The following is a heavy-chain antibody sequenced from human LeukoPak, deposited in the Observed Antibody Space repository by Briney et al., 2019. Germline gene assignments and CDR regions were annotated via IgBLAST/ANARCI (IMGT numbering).Heavy chain of an antibody. Sequence: SETLSLTCTVSGGSISSGSYCWSWIRQPAGKGLEWIGRIYTSGSTNYNPSLKSRVTISVDTSKNQFSLKLSSVTAADTAVYYCARPTTADEGLAFDIWGQGTMVTVSS. CDR1: GGSISSGSYC. CDR2: IYTSGST. D-gene: IGHD4-17*01. CDR3: ARPTTADEGLAFDI. V-gene: IGHV4-61*02. J-gene: IGHJ3*02.